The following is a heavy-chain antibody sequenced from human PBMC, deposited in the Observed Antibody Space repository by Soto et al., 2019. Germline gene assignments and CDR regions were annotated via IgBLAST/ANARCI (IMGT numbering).Heavy chain of an antibody. J-gene: IGHJ6*03. CDR3: ARGWYRDTPSGKPSHYYYMDV. V-gene: IGHV4-34*01. Sequence: SETLSLTCAVYGGSFSGYYWSWIRQPPGKGLEWIGEINHSGSTNYNPSLKSRVTISVDTSKNQFSLKLSSVTAADTAVYYCARGWYRDTPSGKPSHYYYMDVWGKGTTVTVSS. CDR1: GGSFSGYY. D-gene: IGHD5-18*01. CDR2: INHSGST.